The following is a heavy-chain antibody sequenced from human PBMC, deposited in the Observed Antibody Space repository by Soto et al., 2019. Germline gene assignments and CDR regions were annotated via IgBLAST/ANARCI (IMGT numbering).Heavy chain of an antibody. D-gene: IGHD6-19*01. CDR3: GSTVGVEPDPIAVAGMRRELYDC. V-gene: IGHV1-69*01. CDR1: GGKFSSYA. J-gene: IGHJ4*02. CDR2: IIPIFGTA. Sequence: QVQLVQSGAEVKKPGSSVKVSCKASGGKFSSYAISWVRQAPGQGLEWRGGIIPIFGTANYAQKFQGRVTITADESTSTAYMELSSLRSEDTAVYYCGSTVGVEPDPIAVAGMRRELYDCWGQGTLVTVSS.